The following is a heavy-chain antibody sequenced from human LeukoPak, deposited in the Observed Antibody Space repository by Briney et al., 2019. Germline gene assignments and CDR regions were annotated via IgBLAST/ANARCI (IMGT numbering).Heavy chain of an antibody. CDR2: IYWNDDK. CDR3: AHSGTVTTPHDAFDI. J-gene: IGHJ3*02. Sequence: SGPTLVKPTQTLTLTCTFSGFSLSTSGVGVGWIRQPPGKALEWLALIYWNDDKRYSPSLKSRLTITKDSHKNQVVLTMTNMDPVHIATYYCAHSGTVTTPHDAFDIWGQGTMVTVSS. V-gene: IGHV2-5*01. CDR1: GFSLSTSGVG. D-gene: IGHD4-17*01.